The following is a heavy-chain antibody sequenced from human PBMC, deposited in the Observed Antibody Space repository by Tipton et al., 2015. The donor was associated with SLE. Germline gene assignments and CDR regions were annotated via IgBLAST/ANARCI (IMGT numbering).Heavy chain of an antibody. CDR2: IYYSGST. Sequence: TLSLTCTVSGGSISSSSYYWGWIRQHPGKGLEWIGYIYYSGSTYYNPSLKSRVTISVDTSKNQFSLKLNSVTAADTAVYYCARGLSLNYFDYWGQGTLVTVSS. CDR3: ARGLSLNYFDY. CDR1: GGSISSSSYY. J-gene: IGHJ4*02. V-gene: IGHV4-31*03.